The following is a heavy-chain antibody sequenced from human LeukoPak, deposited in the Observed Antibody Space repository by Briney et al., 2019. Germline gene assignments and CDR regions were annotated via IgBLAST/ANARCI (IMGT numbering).Heavy chain of an antibody. CDR2: IRYDGNNE. V-gene: IGHV3-30*02. J-gene: IGHJ4*02. CDR3: AKELYHHGLFDWLFDY. Sequence: GGSLKLSCAVSGFTFSAYGMHWVRQAPGKGLEWVVFIRYDGNNEFYADSVKGRFTVSRDNSKNTLYLQMNSLRAEDSAVYYCAKELYHHGLFDWLFDYWGQGTLVTVSS. CDR1: GFTFSAYG. D-gene: IGHD3-9*01.